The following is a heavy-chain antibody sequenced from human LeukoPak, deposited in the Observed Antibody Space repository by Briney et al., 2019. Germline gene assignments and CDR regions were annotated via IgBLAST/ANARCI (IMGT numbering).Heavy chain of an antibody. CDR1: GFTFSSYG. CDR2: IRYDGSNK. CDR3: AKAAVAGPNYPFFDY. J-gene: IGHJ4*02. D-gene: IGHD6-19*01. Sequence: GGSLRLSCAASGFTFSSYGMHWVRQAPGKGLEWVAFIRYDGSNKYYADSVKGRFTISRDNSKNTLYLQMNSLRAEDTAVYYCAKAAVAGPNYPFFDYWGQGTLVTVPS. V-gene: IGHV3-30*02.